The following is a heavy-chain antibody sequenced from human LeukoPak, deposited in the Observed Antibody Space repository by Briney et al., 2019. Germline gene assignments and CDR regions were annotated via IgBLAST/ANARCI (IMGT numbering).Heavy chain of an antibody. V-gene: IGHV3-21*01. CDR2: ISSSGNYI. J-gene: IGHJ4*02. D-gene: IGHD3-10*01. Sequence: PGGSLRLSCAASGFTFNSYTMGWVREAPGECLEWVSSISSSGNYIYHADSVKGRFTISRDAAQNSVYLQMNSLKDEETAVYYCARSRSSSPYVKNLNFWGQGTLVIVSS. CDR3: ARSRSSSPYVKNLNF. CDR1: GFTFNSYT.